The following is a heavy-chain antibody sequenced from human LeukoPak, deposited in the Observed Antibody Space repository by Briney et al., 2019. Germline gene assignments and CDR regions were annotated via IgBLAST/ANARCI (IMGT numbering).Heavy chain of an antibody. V-gene: IGHV3-48*03. Sequence: GGSLRLSCAASGFTLSSYEMNWVRQAPGKGLEWVSYISGSGSTIYYADSVKGRFTISRDNAKNSLYLQMNSLRAEDTAVYYCARILAGSSGWYEGFDYWGQGTLVTVSS. CDR1: GFTLSSYE. J-gene: IGHJ4*02. CDR2: ISGSGSTI. CDR3: ARILAGSSGWYEGFDY. D-gene: IGHD6-19*01.